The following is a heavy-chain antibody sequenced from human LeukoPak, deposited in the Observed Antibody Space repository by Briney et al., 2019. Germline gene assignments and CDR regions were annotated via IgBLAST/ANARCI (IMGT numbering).Heavy chain of an antibody. D-gene: IGHD3-10*01. CDR2: INNDASRT. V-gene: IGHV3-74*01. J-gene: IGHJ4*02. Sequence: SGGSLRLSCAASGFTFSSYSMNWVRQAPGKGLVWVSHINNDASRTDYADSVKGRFTISRDNAKNTLYLQMNSLRAEDTAVYYCTYYESARGHWGQGTLVTVSS. CDR3: TYYESARGH. CDR1: GFTFSSYS.